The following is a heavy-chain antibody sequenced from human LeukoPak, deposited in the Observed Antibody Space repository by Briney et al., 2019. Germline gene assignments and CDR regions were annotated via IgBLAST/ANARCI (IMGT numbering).Heavy chain of an antibody. J-gene: IGHJ3*02. D-gene: IGHD3-3*01. CDR3: SRQQEGRITIFGVAPGAFDI. Sequence: SQTLSLTCAISGDSVSSNSAAWNWIRQSPSRGLEWLGRTYYRSKWYNDYAVSVISRITINPDTSKNQFSLQLNSVTAADTAVYYCSRQQEGRITIFGVAPGAFDIWGQGTMVTVSS. CDR1: GDSVSSNSAA. CDR2: TYYRSKWYN. V-gene: IGHV6-1*01.